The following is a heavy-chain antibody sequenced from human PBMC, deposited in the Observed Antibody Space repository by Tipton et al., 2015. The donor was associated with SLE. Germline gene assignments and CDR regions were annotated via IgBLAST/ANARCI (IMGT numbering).Heavy chain of an antibody. Sequence: TLSLTCTVSGGSISSTYYWGWIRQPPGKGLEWIGSIFYSGSFSGGSTYYNPSLKSRVTISVDTSKNQFSLKLSSVTAADTAVYYCARGLGVVVAVAFDIWGQGTMVTVSS. CDR3: ARGLGVVVAVAFDI. CDR1: GGSISSTYY. CDR2: IFYSGSFSGGST. V-gene: IGHV4-39*07. J-gene: IGHJ3*02. D-gene: IGHD2-15*01.